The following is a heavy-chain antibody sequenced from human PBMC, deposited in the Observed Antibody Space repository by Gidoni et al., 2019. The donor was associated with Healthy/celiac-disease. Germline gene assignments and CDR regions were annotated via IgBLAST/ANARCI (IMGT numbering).Heavy chain of an antibody. D-gene: IGHD3-16*01. J-gene: IGHJ4*02. CDR3: ARDPTLYDYVWGLCDY. V-gene: IGHV3-21*01. CDR1: GFPFMSYS. CDR2: ISSSSSYI. Sequence: EVQLVESGGGLVKPGGSLRLSCAASGFPFMSYSMNWVRQAPGKGLEWVSSISSSSSYIYYADSVKGRFTISRDNAKNSLYLQMNSLRAEDTAVYYCARDPTLYDYVWGLCDYWGQGTLVTVSS.